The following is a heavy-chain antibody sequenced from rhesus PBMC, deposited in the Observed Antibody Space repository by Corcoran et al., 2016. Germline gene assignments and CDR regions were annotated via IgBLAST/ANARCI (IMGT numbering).Heavy chain of an antibody. Sequence: QVQLQESGPGLVKPSETLSLTCAVSGNSISSGYYWGWLGQPPGKGLEYIGYISGSSGSTYYNPSLKSRVTISKDTSKNQFSLKLSSVTAADTAVYYCARRGNYGALDFDFWGQGVLVTVSS. J-gene: IGHJ4*01. CDR1: GNSISSGYY. CDR2: ISGSSGST. CDR3: ARRGNYGALDFDF. D-gene: IGHD1-44*01. V-gene: IGHV4-99*01.